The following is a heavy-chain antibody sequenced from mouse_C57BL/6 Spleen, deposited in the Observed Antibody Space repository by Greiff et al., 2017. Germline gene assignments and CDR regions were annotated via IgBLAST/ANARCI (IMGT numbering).Heavy chain of an antibody. Sequence: QVQLQQPGAELVMPGASVKLSCKASGYTFTSYWMHWVKQRPGQGLEWIGEIDPSDSYTNYNQKFKGKSTLTVDKSSSTAYMQLSSLTSEDSAVYYCARLGYYYGSGSYFDYWGQGTTLTVSS. D-gene: IGHD1-1*01. V-gene: IGHV1-69*01. CDR2: IDPSDSYT. CDR1: GYTFTSYW. J-gene: IGHJ2*01. CDR3: ARLGYYYGSGSYFDY.